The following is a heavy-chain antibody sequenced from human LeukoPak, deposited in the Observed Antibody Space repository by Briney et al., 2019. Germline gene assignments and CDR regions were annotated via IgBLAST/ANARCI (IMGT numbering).Heavy chain of an antibody. CDR3: ARDRVSSGLLDY. CDR1: GASISSYY. Sequence: TPSQTLSPTRTVAGASISSYYSGCIRHPPGRGLGWTGYINYSGSTNYSPSLKSRVTIPVDTSKNQFSLKLSSVTAADTAVYYCARDRVSSGLLDYWGQGTLVTVSS. J-gene: IGHJ4*02. V-gene: IGHV4-59*01. D-gene: IGHD3-22*01. CDR2: INYSGST.